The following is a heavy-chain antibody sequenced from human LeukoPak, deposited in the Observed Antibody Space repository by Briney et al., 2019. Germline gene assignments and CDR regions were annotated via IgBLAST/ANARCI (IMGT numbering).Heavy chain of an antibody. J-gene: IGHJ6*03. CDR1: GFTFSSYE. CDR3: ARDSSGWYVGGEYYYYMDV. V-gene: IGHV3-48*03. CDR2: ISGSGSTI. D-gene: IGHD6-19*01. Sequence: PGGSLRLSCAASGFTFSSYEMNWVRQAPGKGLEWVSYISGSGSTIYYADSVKGRFTISRDNAKNSLYLQMNSLRAEDTAVYYCARDSSGWYVGGEYYYYMDVWGKGTTVTISS.